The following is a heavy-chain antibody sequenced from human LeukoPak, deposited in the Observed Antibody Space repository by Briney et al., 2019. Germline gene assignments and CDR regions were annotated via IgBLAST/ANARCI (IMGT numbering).Heavy chain of an antibody. CDR1: GFTVSSNF. Sequence: GGSLRLSCAASGFTVSSNFMSWVRQAPGKGLECVSLIYSSGSTYYADSVKGRFTISRDNAKNSLYLQMNSLRAEDTAVCYCARAGYDILTGYDYWGQGTLVTVSS. CDR3: ARAGYDILTGYDY. D-gene: IGHD3-9*01. V-gene: IGHV3-53*01. J-gene: IGHJ4*02. CDR2: IYSSGST.